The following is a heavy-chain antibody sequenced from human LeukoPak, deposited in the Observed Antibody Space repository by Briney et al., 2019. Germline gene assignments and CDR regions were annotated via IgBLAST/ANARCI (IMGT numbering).Heavy chain of an antibody. CDR3: ARDGSYSGSLPLDY. Sequence: TSETLSLTCAVYGGSFSDSYWTWIRQSPGKGLEWIGEINHTGSTNYNPSLKSRVTISVDTSKNQFSLKLNSVTAADTAVYYCARDGSYSGSLPLDYWGQGTLVTVSS. CDR1: GGSFSDSY. V-gene: IGHV4-34*01. D-gene: IGHD3-10*01. CDR2: INHTGST. J-gene: IGHJ4*02.